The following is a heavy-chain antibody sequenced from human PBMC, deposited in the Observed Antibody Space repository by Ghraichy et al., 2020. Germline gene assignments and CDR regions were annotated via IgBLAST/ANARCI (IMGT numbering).Heavy chain of an antibody. J-gene: IGHJ3*02. CDR3: ARDRSPGENRYAFDI. V-gene: IGHV3-48*02. D-gene: IGHD2-21*01. Sequence: GESLNISCAASGFTFSSYSMNWVRQAPGKGLEWVSYISGGSDIKFYADSVKGRFTISRDNAKNSLYLQMNSLRDEDTAVFYCARDRSPGENRYAFDIWGQGTTVRVSS. CDR1: GFTFSSYS. CDR2: ISGGSDIK.